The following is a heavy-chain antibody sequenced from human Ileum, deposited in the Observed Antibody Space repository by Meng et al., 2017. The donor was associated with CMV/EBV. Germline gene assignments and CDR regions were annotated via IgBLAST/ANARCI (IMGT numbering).Heavy chain of an antibody. Sequence: GESLKISCAASGFTFSSYAMSWVRQAPGKGLEWVSVIYSGGSCTYYADSVKGRFTISRDNSKNTLYLQMNSLRAEDTAVYYCAFTGKTGNRDYWGQGTLVTVSS. CDR2: IYSGGSCT. V-gene: IGHV3-23*03. J-gene: IGHJ4*02. D-gene: IGHD1-14*01. CDR1: GFTFSSYA. CDR3: AFTGKTGNRDY.